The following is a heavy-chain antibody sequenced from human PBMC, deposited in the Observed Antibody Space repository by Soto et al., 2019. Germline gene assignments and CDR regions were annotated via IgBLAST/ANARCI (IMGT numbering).Heavy chain of an antibody. D-gene: IGHD1-26*01. CDR3: ARGPSGDKVDY. V-gene: IGHV4-30-4*01. CDR2: IYNSGSI. Sequence: QVQLQESGPGLVEPSQTLSLTCTVSGGSVSSGGYSWSWIRQPLGKGLEWIGHIYNSGSIYSNPSLKSRVTISVDASKNQFSLKLSSVTAADTAVYYCARGPSGDKVDYWGQGTLVTVSS. CDR1: GGSVSSGGYS. J-gene: IGHJ4*02.